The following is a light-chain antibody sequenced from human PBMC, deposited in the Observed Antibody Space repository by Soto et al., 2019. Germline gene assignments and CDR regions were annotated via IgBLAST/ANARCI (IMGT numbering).Light chain of an antibody. CDR3: QSYASNLSGRV. V-gene: IGLV1-40*01. J-gene: IGLJ3*02. CDR2: GNS. Sequence: QSVLTQPPSVSGAPGQRVTISCTGSDSNIGARYHVHWYQQLPGKAPRLIIYGNSNRPSGVPDRFSGSKSGSSASLAISGLQADDEATYYCQSYASNLSGRVFGEGTKLTVL. CDR1: DSNIGARYH.